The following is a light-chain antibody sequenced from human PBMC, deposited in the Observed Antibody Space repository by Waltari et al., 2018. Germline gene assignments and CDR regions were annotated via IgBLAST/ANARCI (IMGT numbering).Light chain of an antibody. CDR2: DAS. J-gene: IGKJ4*01. CDR3: QQRSNWSPALT. CDR1: QSVGNY. Sequence: EIVLTQSPATLSLSPGERATLSCRASQSVGNYLAWYQQKPGQAPRLLIYDASNRATGIPARFSGSGSGTDFTLTISSLEPEDFAVYYCQQRSNWSPALTFGGGTKVKIK. V-gene: IGKV3-11*01.